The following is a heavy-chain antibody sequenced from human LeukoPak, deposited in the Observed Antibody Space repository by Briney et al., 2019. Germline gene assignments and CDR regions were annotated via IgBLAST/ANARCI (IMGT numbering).Heavy chain of an antibody. J-gene: IGHJ4*02. CDR1: GFTFSSYW. CDR3: ARDLRGYSYGALDY. D-gene: IGHD5-18*01. CDR2: IITDGSNT. V-gene: IGHV3-74*01. Sequence: GGSLRLSCAAAGFTFSSYWMHWVRQAPGKVLGWVSRIITDGSNTSYANSVKGRFTISRDNAKNTLYLQMNSLRAEETAVYYCARDLRGYSYGALDYWGQGTLVTVSS.